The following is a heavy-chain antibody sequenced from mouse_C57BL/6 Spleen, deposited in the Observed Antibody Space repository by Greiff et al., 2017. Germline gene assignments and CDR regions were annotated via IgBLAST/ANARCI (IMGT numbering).Heavy chain of an antibody. D-gene: IGHD2-2*01. CDR2: INPNNGGT. V-gene: IGHV1-18*01. CDR3: ARRGDGYDPFAY. J-gene: IGHJ3*01. Sequence: VQLQQSGPELVKPGASVKIPCKASGYTFTDYNMDWVKQSPGKSLEWIGDINPNNGGTIYNQKFKGKATLTVDKSSSTAYMELRSLTSEDTAVYYCARRGDGYDPFAYWGQGTLVTVAA. CDR1: GYTFTDYN.